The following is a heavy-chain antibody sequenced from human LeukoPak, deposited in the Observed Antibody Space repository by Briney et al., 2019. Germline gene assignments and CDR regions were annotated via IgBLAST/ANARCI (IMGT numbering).Heavy chain of an antibody. CDR2: ISSNGGST. CDR1: GFTFSSYA. CDR3: AKDPSSEGYYYGMDV. Sequence: GGSLRLSCAASGFTFSSYAMHWVRQAPGKGLEYVSAISSNGGSTYYANSVKGRFTISRDNSKNTLYLQMGSLRAEDMAVYYCAKDPSSEGYYYGMDVWGQGTTVTVSS. V-gene: IGHV3-64*01. J-gene: IGHJ6*02. D-gene: IGHD6-13*01.